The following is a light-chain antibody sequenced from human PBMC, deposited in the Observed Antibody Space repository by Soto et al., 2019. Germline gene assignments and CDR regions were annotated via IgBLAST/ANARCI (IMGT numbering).Light chain of an antibody. CDR3: LQDYNYPRT. Sequence: AIQMTQSPSSLSASVGDRVTITCRASQGIRTELGWYQQRPGEAPKLLIYAASTLRSGVPSRFSGSGSGTDFTLTISSLQPEDFATYYCLQDYNYPRTFGQGTKVEIK. V-gene: IGKV1-6*02. J-gene: IGKJ1*01. CDR2: AAS. CDR1: QGIRTE.